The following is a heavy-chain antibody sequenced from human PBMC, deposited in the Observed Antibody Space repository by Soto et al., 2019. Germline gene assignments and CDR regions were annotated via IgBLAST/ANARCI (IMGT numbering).Heavy chain of an antibody. V-gene: IGHV3-53*01. CDR2: LYDVDGS. J-gene: IGHJ3*01. CDR3: ATRHEREHAYDV. Sequence: DVQLVESGGGLIQPGESLRLSCAAFGLTISGKKYVAWVRQAPGKGLEWVSGLYDVDGSFYADSVRGRFTTSSDSSNTTVYLQMNDLRPDDTAVYYCATRHEREHAYDVWGQGTTVTVSS. CDR1: GLTISGKKY. D-gene: IGHD1-1*01.